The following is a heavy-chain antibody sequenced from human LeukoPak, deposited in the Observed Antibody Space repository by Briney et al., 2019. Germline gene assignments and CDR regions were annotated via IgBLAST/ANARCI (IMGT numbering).Heavy chain of an antibody. J-gene: IGHJ3*02. Sequence: GGSLRLSCAASGFTFSSYAMHWVRQAPGKGLEWVAVISYDGSNKYYADSVKGRFTISRDNAKNSLYLQMNSLRAEDTAVYYCARDGDAFDIWGQGTMVTVSS. V-gene: IGHV3-30-3*01. CDR3: ARDGDAFDI. CDR2: ISYDGSNK. CDR1: GFTFSSYA.